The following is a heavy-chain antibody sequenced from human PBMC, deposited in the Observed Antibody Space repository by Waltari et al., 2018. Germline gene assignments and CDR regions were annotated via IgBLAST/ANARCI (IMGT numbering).Heavy chain of an antibody. CDR3: ARVRAIAAGTASYYYALDV. D-gene: IGHD6-13*01. V-gene: IGHV4-4*07. Sequence: QVQLQESGPGLVKPSETLSLTCTLSGGSINNYYWTWIRQPAGKGLEWIGRIYSSGSTPTYNPSLKSRVSMSLDASKNQFFLRLTSVTAADTAVYFCARVRAIAAGTASYYYALDVWGQGTTVTVSS. CDR2: IYSSGSTP. J-gene: IGHJ6*02. CDR1: GGSINNYY.